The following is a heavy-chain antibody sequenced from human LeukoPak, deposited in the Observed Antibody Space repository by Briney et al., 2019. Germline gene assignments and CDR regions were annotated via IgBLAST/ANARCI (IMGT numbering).Heavy chain of an antibody. CDR1: GRSFSGYY. V-gene: IGHV4-34*01. CDR2: INHSGST. Sequence: KPSETLSLTCAVYGRSFSGYYWSWIRQPPGKGLEWIGEINHSGSTNYNLSLKSRVTISVDTSKNQFSLKLSSVTAADTAVFYCATNSAILWFGEFPGAFDIWGQGTMVAVSS. J-gene: IGHJ3*02. D-gene: IGHD3-10*01. CDR3: ATNSAILWFGEFPGAFDI.